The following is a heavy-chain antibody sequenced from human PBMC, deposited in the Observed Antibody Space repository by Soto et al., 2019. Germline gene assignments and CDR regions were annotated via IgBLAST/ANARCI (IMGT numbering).Heavy chain of an antibody. V-gene: IGHV1-18*01. J-gene: IGHJ3*02. CDR3: ARDQGPYYDFWSGYGLAFDI. CDR2: ISAYNGNT. CDR1: VYTFTSYG. D-gene: IGHD3-3*01. Sequence: ASVKVSCKASVYTFTSYGISWVRQAPGQGLEWMGWISAYNGNTNYAQKLQGRVTMTTDTSTSTAYMELRSLRSDDTAVYYCARDQGPYYDFWSGYGLAFDIWGQGTMVTVSS.